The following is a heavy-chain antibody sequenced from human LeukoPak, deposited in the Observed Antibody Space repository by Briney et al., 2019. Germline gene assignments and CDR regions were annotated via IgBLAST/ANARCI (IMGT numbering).Heavy chain of an antibody. CDR2: ISYDGSNK. CDR1: GFTFSSYG. D-gene: IGHD6-19*01. J-gene: IGHJ4*02. CDR3: AKDQSGDSSGSNFDY. Sequence: GGSLRLSFAASGFTFSSYGMHWVRQAPGKGLEGVAVISYDGSNKYYADSVKGRFTISRDNSKNTLYLQMNSLRAEDTAVYYCAKDQSGDSSGSNFDYWGQGTLVTVSS. V-gene: IGHV3-30*18.